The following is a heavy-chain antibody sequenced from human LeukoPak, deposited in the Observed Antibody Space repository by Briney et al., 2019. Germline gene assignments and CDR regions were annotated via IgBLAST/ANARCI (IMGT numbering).Heavy chain of an antibody. CDR2: ISYDGRNK. D-gene: IGHD3-16*02. J-gene: IGHJ4*02. CDR1: GFTFSSYG. Sequence: PGRSLRLSCAASGFTFSSYGMHWVRQAPGKGLEWVAVISYDGRNKYYADSMKGRFTISRDNSKNTLYLQMNSLRAEDTAVYYCAKEGYDYVWGSYRSFFDYWGQGTLVTVSS. V-gene: IGHV3-30*18. CDR3: AKEGYDYVWGSYRSFFDY.